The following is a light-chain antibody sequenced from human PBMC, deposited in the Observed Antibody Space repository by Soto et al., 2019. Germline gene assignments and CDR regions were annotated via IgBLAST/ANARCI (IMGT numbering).Light chain of an antibody. CDR2: EVS. V-gene: IGLV2-23*02. J-gene: IGLJ1*01. CDR1: SSDVGSYNL. Sequence: SVLTQPASVSGSPGQSITISCTGTSSDVGSYNLVSWYQQHPGKAPKLMIYEVSKRPSGVSNRSSGSKSGNTASLTISGLQAEDEADYYCCSYAAAGVYVFGTGTKVTVL. CDR3: CSYAAAGVYV.